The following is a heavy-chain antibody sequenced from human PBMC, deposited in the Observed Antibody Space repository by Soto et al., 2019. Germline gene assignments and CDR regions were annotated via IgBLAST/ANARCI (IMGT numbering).Heavy chain of an antibody. J-gene: IGHJ4*02. D-gene: IGHD3-22*01. V-gene: IGHV5-51*01. Sequence: PGESLKISCKGSGYTFTSYWIGWVRQMPGKGLEWMGIIYPGDSDTKYSPSFQGQVTMSADKSISTAYLQWSSLKASDTAMYYCARQRYYYDSSGYYGDLDYWGQGTLVTVSS. CDR2: IYPGDSDT. CDR3: ARQRYYYDSSGYYGDLDY. CDR1: GYTFTSYW.